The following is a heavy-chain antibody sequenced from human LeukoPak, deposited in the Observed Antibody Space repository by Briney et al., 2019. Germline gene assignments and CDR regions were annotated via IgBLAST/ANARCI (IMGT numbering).Heavy chain of an antibody. Sequence: PSETLSLTCTVSGGSISSYYWSWIRQPAGKGLEWIGRIYTSGSTNYNPSLKSRVTMSVDTSKNQFSLKLSSVTAADTAVYYCARQGEFSGSYFSRYDRKGMDVWGQGTTVTVSS. J-gene: IGHJ6*02. V-gene: IGHV4-4*07. CDR3: ARQGEFSGSYFSRYDRKGMDV. D-gene: IGHD1-26*01. CDR2: IYTSGST. CDR1: GGSISSYY.